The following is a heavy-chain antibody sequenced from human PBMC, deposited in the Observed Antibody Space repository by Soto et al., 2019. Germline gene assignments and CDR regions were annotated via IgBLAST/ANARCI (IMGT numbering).Heavy chain of an antibody. J-gene: IGHJ5*02. V-gene: IGHV4-4*07. Sequence: PSETLSLTCAVSGASVRSYHWSWIRQAAGKGLEWIGRVQMSGTTNYNPSLKTRVTMSLDTSKNEVSPRMTSVTAADTAVYFCARDNGIEGSFDPWGQGTLVTVSS. CDR3: ARDNGIEGSFDP. CDR2: VQMSGTT. CDR1: GASVRSYH.